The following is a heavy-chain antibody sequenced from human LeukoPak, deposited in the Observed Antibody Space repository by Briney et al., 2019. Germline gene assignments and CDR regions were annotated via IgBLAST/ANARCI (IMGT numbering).Heavy chain of an antibody. CDR3: ARHVTTVVTDFDN. D-gene: IGHD4-23*01. J-gene: IGHJ4*02. V-gene: IGHV4-39*01. Sequence: SETLSLTCTVSGDSISSSSYSWGWIRQPPGKGLEWIGTISYSGSTYYNPSLKSRVTISVDTSKNQFSLMLRSVTAADAAVYYCARHVTTVVTDFDNWGQGTLVTVSS. CDR2: ISYSGST. CDR1: GDSISSSSYS.